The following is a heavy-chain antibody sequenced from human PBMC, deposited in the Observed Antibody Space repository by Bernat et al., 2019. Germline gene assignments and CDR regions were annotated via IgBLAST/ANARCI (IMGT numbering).Heavy chain of an antibody. D-gene: IGHD6-13*01. J-gene: IGHJ6*02. CDR3: TTGRRAAAGTIDYYYYYGMDV. CDR1: GFTFSNAW. V-gene: IGHV3-15*01. Sequence: EVQLVESGGGLVKPGGSLRLSCAASGFTFSNAWMSWVRQAPGKGLEWVGRIKSKTDGGTTDYAAPVKGRFTISRDDSKNTLYLQMNSLKTEDTAVYYCTTGRRAAAGTIDYYYYYGMDVWGQGTTVTVSS. CDR2: IKSKTDGGTT.